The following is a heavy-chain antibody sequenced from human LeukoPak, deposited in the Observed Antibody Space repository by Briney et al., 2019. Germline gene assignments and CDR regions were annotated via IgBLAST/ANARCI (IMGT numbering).Heavy chain of an antibody. Sequence: SETLSLTCTVSGGSISNNNYYWGWIRQPPGKGLEWIGTIYYSGSTYYNPSLRSRVTVSVDTSKNQFSLKLSSVTAADTTVYYCARMYSGYKDYWGQGTLVTVSS. CDR1: GGSISNNNYY. V-gene: IGHV4-39*01. CDR2: IYYSGST. J-gene: IGHJ4*02. CDR3: ARMYSGYKDY. D-gene: IGHD5-12*01.